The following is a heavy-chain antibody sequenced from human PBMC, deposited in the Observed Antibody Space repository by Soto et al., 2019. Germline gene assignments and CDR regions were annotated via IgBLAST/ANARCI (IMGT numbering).Heavy chain of an antibody. V-gene: IGHV1-18*01. Sequence: QVQLVQSGAEVKKPGASVKVSCKASGYTFSRSGISWVRQAPGQGLEWMGWINGYNGNTNYTQKMQGRITMTTDTPTSTAYMELRSLRSADTAVYSCARMGAVPYYYYGMDVWGQGTTVIVSS. D-gene: IGHD3-16*01. CDR1: GYTFSRSG. CDR3: ARMGAVPYYYYGMDV. J-gene: IGHJ6*02. CDR2: INGYNGNT.